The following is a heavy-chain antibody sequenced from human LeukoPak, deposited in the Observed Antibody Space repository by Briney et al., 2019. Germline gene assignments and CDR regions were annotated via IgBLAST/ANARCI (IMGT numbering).Heavy chain of an antibody. CDR1: GFSFSSYA. J-gene: IGHJ4*02. V-gene: IGHV3-23*01. D-gene: IGHD6-25*01. CDR2: VSGSGSST. CDR3: AKDPSSGWPYYFEY. Sequence: GGPLRLSCAAAGFSFSSYALGWVRQAPGKGLSWVSSVSGSGSSTYYAGSVKGRFTISRDKSKNTLYLQMNSLRAEDTAIYYCAKDPSSGWPYYFEYWGQGTLVTVSS.